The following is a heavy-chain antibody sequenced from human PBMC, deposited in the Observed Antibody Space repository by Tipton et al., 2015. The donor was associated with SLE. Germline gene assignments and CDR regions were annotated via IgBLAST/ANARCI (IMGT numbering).Heavy chain of an antibody. D-gene: IGHD3-3*01. CDR1: GASISSTSYY. CDR2: IYYSGTT. Sequence: TLSLTCTVSGASISSTSYYWGWIRQAPGKGLEWIGSIYYSGTTYYNPSLKSRVTVSVDTSKNQFSLKLTSVTAADTALYYCARARHGGAEYFEHWGQGTLVTVSS. V-gene: IGHV4-39*07. CDR3: ARARHGGAEYFEH. J-gene: IGHJ1*01.